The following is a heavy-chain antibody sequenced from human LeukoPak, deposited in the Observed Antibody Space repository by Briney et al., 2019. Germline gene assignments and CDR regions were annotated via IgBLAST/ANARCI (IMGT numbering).Heavy chain of an antibody. D-gene: IGHD1-26*01. CDR2: ISGSGGST. J-gene: IGHJ4*02. V-gene: IGHV3-23*01. Sequence: GGSLRLSCAVSGFTFSSYAMSWVRQAPGKGLEWVSAISGSGGSTYYADSVKGRFTISRDNSKNTLYLQMNSLRAEDTAVYYCAKTGGSYYGVSFDYWGQGTLVTVSS. CDR1: GFTFSSYA. CDR3: AKTGGSYYGVSFDY.